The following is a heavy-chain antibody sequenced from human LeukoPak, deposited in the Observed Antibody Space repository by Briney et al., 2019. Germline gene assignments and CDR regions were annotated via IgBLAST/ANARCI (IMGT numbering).Heavy chain of an antibody. V-gene: IGHV3-21*01. CDR3: ARDAMVRGVLIDY. CDR1: GFTFGTYS. D-gene: IGHD3-10*01. Sequence: GGSLRLSCAASGFTFGTYSMNWVRQAPGKGLEWVSSISISSSYIYYADSVKGRFTISRDNAKNSLFLQMSSLRAEDTAVYYCARDAMVRGVLIDYWGQGTLVTVSS. J-gene: IGHJ4*02. CDR2: ISISSSYI.